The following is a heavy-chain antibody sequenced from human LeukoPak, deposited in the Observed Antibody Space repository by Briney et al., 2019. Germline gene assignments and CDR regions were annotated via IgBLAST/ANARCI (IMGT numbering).Heavy chain of an antibody. D-gene: IGHD3-10*01. CDR2: IFYSGTT. Sequence: SETLSLTCTISGGSITTYYWSWIRQVAGKGLDWIGNIFYSGTTTYNPSLKSRVTMSVDTLRNQFSLQLKSVTAADTAMYYCATDRQQGGSGSYWFDPWGQGILVTVSS. CDR1: GGSITTYY. CDR3: ATDRQQGGSGSYWFDP. V-gene: IGHV4-59*01. J-gene: IGHJ5*02.